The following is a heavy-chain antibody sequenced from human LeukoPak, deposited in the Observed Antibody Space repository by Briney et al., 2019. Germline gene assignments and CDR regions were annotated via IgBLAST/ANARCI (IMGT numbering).Heavy chain of an antibody. V-gene: IGHV3-64*01. Sequence: GGPLRLSCAASGFTFSSYAMHWVRQAPGKGLEYVSGISTNGGSTNYANSVKGRFTISRDNSKNTLYLQMGSLRAEDMAVYYCARDHGSGSYSDYWGQGTLVTVSS. J-gene: IGHJ4*02. CDR1: GFTFSSYA. CDR3: ARDHGSGSYSDY. CDR2: ISTNGGST. D-gene: IGHD1-26*01.